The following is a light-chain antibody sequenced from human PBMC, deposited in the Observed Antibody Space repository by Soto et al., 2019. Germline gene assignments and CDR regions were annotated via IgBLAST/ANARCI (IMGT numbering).Light chain of an antibody. CDR2: DAF. V-gene: IGKV3-11*01. J-gene: IGKJ5*01. Sequence: VVLTQSPATLSLAPGQRATLSCRASETIRNLLAWYQQRPGQAPRLLIYDAFSRDPGIPARFSGGGSGTDCTLTISRLEPEDFGVYYCQQRHNWPITFGQGTRLEIK. CDR3: QQRHNWPIT. CDR1: ETIRNL.